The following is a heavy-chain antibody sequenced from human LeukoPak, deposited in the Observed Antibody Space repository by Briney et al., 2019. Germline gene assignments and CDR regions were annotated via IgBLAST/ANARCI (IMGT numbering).Heavy chain of an antibody. D-gene: IGHD6-13*01. CDR1: GFTFSSYS. Sequence: GGSLRLSCAASGFTFSSYSMNWVRQAPGKGLEWVSYISSSSSTIYYADSVKGRFTISRDNARNSLYLQMNSLRAEDTAVYYCARDPSSWYYYYMDVWGKGTTVTVSS. V-gene: IGHV3-48*01. CDR3: ARDPSSWYYYYMDV. J-gene: IGHJ6*03. CDR2: ISSSSSTI.